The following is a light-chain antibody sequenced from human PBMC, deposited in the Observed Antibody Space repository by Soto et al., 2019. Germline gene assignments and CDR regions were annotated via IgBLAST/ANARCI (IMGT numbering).Light chain of an antibody. CDR2: AAS. Sequence: DIQMTQSPSSVSASLGDRVTITCRASQGIGAYLAWFQQKPGNVPKLLIYAASTLHSGVPSRFSGSGSGTDFTLTISSLQPEDVATYYCQKYNSAPLSFGGGTKVEIK. J-gene: IGKJ4*01. CDR3: QKYNSAPLS. CDR1: QGIGAY. V-gene: IGKV1-27*01.